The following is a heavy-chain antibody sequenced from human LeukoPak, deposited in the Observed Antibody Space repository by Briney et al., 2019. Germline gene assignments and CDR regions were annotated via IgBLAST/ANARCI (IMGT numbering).Heavy chain of an antibody. J-gene: IGHJ6*03. Sequence: GASVKVSCKAAGYTFTSYAMNWARQAPGQGLEWMGWINTNTGNPTYAQGFTGRFVFSLDTSVSTTYLQISSLKAEDTAVYYCARGPSYYYMDVWGKGTTVTVSS. CDR2: INTNTGNP. CDR1: GYTFTSYA. V-gene: IGHV7-4-1*02. CDR3: ARGPSYYYMDV.